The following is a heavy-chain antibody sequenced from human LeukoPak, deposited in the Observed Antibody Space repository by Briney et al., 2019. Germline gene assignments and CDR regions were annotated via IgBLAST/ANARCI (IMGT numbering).Heavy chain of an antibody. CDR1: GFTFSSYW. CDR2: INTDGSST. CDR3: AKGNQYSSSLDY. D-gene: IGHD6-13*01. J-gene: IGHJ4*02. Sequence: GGSLRLSCAASGFTFSSYWMHWVRQAPGKGLVWVSRINTDGSSTSYADSVKGRFTISRDNSKNTLYLQMNSLRAEDTAVYYCAKGNQYSSSLDYWGQGTLVTVSS. V-gene: IGHV3-74*01.